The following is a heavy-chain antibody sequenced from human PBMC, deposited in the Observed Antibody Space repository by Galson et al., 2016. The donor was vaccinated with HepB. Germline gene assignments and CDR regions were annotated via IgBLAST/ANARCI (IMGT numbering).Heavy chain of an antibody. CDR3: ARDDYYYGSYGMDI. CDR1: GFTFNSYS. CDR2: ISSSSSYI. Sequence: SLRLSCAASGFTFNSYSTTCARQAPGKGLEWVSYISSSSSYIYYADSLKGRFTISRDNAKNSVYLQMNSLRAEDTAVYYCARDDYYYGSYGMDIWGRGTTVTVSS. D-gene: IGHD3-10*01. J-gene: IGHJ6*02. V-gene: IGHV3-21*01.